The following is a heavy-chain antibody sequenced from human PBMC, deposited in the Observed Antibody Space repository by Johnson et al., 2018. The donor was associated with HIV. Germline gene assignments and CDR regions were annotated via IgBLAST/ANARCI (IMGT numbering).Heavy chain of an antibody. V-gene: IGHV3-11*01. CDR3: ARDQEWELRWTWVGEPFDI. CDR2: INWNGGSR. J-gene: IGHJ3*02. CDR1: GFTFSDYY. Sequence: QVQLVESGGGLVKPGGSLRLSCAASGFTFSDYYMSWIRQAAGKGLEWVSGINWNGGSRGYAVSVKGRFTISRDNAKKSLYLQMNSLRAEDTAVYYCARDQEWELRWTWVGEPFDIWGQGTMVTVSS. D-gene: IGHD1-26*01.